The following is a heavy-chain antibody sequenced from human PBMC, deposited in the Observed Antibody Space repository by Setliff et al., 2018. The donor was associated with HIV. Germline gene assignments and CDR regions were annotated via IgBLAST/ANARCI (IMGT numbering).Heavy chain of an antibody. D-gene: IGHD3-3*01. J-gene: IGHJ5*02. CDR1: GGSISSGDYY. CDR3: ARHKTLRFLNLLTSGWFDP. V-gene: IGHV4-61*02. CDR2: IYTSGTT. Sequence: SETLSLTCTVSGGSISSGDYYWTWIRQPAGKGLQWIGRIYTSGTTNYNPSLKSRVTISMDTSNNHFSLRLTSVTAADTAVYYCARHKTLRFLNLLTSGWFDPWGQGALVTVS.